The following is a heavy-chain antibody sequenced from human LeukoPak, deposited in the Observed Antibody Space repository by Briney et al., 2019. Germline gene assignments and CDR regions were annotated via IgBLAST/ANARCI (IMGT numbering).Heavy chain of an antibody. D-gene: IGHD6-25*01. CDR2: VYFSGNT. J-gene: IGHJ6*03. CDR3: ARDSAAGYMDV. Sequence: PSETLSLTCSVSGGSISRNYWIWIRQPPGKGLEFIGNVYFSGNTNYNPSLKSRVTISIDTSKNQSSLTLSSVTAADTAVYYCARDSAAGYMDVWGKGTTVTVSS. V-gene: IGHV4-59*01. CDR1: GGSISRNY.